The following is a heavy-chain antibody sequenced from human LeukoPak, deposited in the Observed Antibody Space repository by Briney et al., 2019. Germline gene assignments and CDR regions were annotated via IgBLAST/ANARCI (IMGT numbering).Heavy chain of an antibody. D-gene: IGHD3-22*01. Sequence: GGSLRLSSAASGFTFSSYSMNWVRQAPGKGLERVSSLTSSSSYIYDADSVKGRFTISRDKAKNSLYLQMNSLRAEDTAVYYCARHVVAVGFDYWGQGTLVTVSS. V-gene: IGHV3-21*01. CDR2: LTSSSSYI. CDR1: GFTFSSYS. J-gene: IGHJ4*02. CDR3: ARHVVAVGFDY.